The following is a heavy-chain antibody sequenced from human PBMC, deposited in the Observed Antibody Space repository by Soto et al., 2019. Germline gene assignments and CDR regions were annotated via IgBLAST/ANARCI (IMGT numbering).Heavy chain of an antibody. CDR1: GSSIINSS. CDR2: IYYSGNT. CDR3: ARDRLYCINDSCYSVAQYYGMDV. Sequence: SETLSLTCTVSGSSIINSSWSWIRQPPGQGLEWFGHIYYSGNTNYNPSLKSRVTISVDRSKNQFSLKLSSVTAADTAIYYCARDRLYCINDSCYSVAQYYGMDVWGQGTTVTVS. J-gene: IGHJ6*02. D-gene: IGHD2-2*01. V-gene: IGHV4-59*01.